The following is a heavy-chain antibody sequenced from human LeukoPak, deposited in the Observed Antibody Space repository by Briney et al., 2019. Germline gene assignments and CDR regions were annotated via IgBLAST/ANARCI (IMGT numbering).Heavy chain of an antibody. CDR2: INPNSGGT. Sequence: AASVKVSCKASGYTFTGYYIHWVRQAPGQGLEWMGWINPNSGGTNYAQKFQGRVAMTRDTSISTAYMELSGLRSDDTAVYYCARGATMVRGARRGYYAFDIWGQGTMVTVSS. V-gene: IGHV1-2*02. D-gene: IGHD3-10*01. CDR3: ARGATMVRGARRGYYAFDI. J-gene: IGHJ3*02. CDR1: GYTFTGYY.